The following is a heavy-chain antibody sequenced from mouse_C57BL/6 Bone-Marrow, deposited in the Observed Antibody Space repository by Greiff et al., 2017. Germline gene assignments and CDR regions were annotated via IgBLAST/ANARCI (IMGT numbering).Heavy chain of an antibody. J-gene: IGHJ1*03. Sequence: VQLQQSGAELARPGASVKMSCKASGYTFTSYTMHWVKQRPGQGLEWIGYINPSSGYTKYNQKFKDKATLTADKSSSTAYMQLSSLTSEDSAVYYCARPWFYWYFDVWGTGTTVTVSS. CDR2: INPSSGYT. V-gene: IGHV1-4*01. D-gene: IGHD2-2*01. CDR3: ARPWFYWYFDV. CDR1: GYTFTSYT.